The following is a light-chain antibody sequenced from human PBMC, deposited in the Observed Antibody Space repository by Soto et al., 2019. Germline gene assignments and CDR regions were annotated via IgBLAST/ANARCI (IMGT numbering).Light chain of an antibody. V-gene: IGKV3-15*01. CDR1: QRVGSH. Sequence: EIVMNQYPLPLSVSRGDRATLSCRASQRVGSHLGWYQQKPGQAPKLLIYAASIRATGIPVRFSGSGSETEFTLTISSLQSEDSALYYCHQYNNCPRTFGQGTKVDIK. CDR2: AAS. CDR3: HQYNNCPRT. J-gene: IGKJ1*01.